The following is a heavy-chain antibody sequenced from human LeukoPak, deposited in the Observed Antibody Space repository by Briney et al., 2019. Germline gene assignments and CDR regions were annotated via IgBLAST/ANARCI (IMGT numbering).Heavy chain of an antibody. J-gene: IGHJ3*02. CDR1: GFTFSNYW. V-gene: IGHV4-34*01. D-gene: IGHD4-17*01. CDR3: ARGPNYYGDYIRSFPDAFHI. Sequence: GSLRLSCGASGFTFSNYWMTWVRQSPGEGLEWIGDIRHGGVTTYNPSLMGRVTITTDTSKNQFSLMLTSVTAADTGVYYCARGPNYYGDYIRSFPDAFHIWGRGTVVSVSS. CDR2: IRHGGVT.